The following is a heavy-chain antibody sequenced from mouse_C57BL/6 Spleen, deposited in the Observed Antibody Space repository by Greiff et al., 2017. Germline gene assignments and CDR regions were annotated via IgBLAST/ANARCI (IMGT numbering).Heavy chain of an antibody. CDR1: GYTFTSYW. V-gene: IGHV1-52*01. J-gene: IGHJ3*01. D-gene: IGHD2-4*01. CDR2: IDPSYSDP. CDR3: ARFDFFAY. Sequence: VQLQQPGAELVRPGSSVKLSCKASGYTFTSYWMHWVQQRPIHGLDWIGNIDPSYSDPHSHQTFKDKATLTEDKSSSTAYMQLSSLSSEASSIYYCARFDFFAYWGQGTPVTVSA.